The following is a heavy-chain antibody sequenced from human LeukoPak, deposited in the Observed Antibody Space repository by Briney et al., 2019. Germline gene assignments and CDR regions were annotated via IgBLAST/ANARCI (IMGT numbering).Heavy chain of an antibody. CDR3: ARSKYHGSVIDY. CDR2: TNHSGST. J-gene: IGHJ4*02. D-gene: IGHD2-2*01. V-gene: IGHV4-34*01. Sequence: SETLSLTCAVYGGSFSGYYWSWIRQPPGKGLEWIGETNHSGSTNYNPSLKSRVTISVDTSKNQFSLKLSSVTAADTAVYYCARSKYHGSVIDYWGQGTLSPSPQ. CDR1: GGSFSGYY.